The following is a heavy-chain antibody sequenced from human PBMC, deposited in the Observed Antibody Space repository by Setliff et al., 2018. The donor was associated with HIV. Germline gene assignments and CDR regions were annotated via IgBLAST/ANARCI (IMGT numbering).Heavy chain of an antibody. V-gene: IGHV3-48*01. Sequence: GGSLRLSCAASGFTFSSYSMNWVRQAPGKGLEWVSYISSSRSTIYYADSVKGRFTISRDNAKNSVYLQMNSLRAEDTAVYYCARDSRTGYDKGAYHYYYGMDVWGQGTTVTVSS. J-gene: IGHJ6*02. CDR2: ISSSRSTI. CDR1: GFTFSSYS. CDR3: ARDSRTGYDKGAYHYYYGMDV. D-gene: IGHD5-12*01.